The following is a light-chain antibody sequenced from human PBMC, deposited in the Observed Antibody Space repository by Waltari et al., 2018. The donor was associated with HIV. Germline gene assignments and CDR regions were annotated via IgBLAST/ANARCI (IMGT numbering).Light chain of an antibody. J-gene: IGLJ2*01. CDR3: GTWDSSLSAVL. V-gene: IGLV1-51*01. CDR1: IPNLGSNR. Sequence: QSVLTPPPSVSAAPGQKVTISCSGRIPNLGSNRVSSYQQLPGTAPSRLIYDNTKRPSGIPDRFSGSKSGTLATLGITGLQTGDEADYYCGTWDSSLSAVLFGGGTKLTVL. CDR2: DNT.